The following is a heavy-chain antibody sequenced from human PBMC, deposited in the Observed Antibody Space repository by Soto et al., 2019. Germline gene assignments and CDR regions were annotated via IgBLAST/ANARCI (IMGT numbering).Heavy chain of an antibody. CDR2: ISGSGGST. Sequence: GGSLRLSCAASGFTFSSYAMSWVRQAPGKGLEWVSAISGSGGSTYYADSVKGRFTISRDNAKNSLYLQMNSLRAEDTAVYYCASYGDLDFFDVWGQGTMVTVSS. V-gene: IGHV3-23*01. D-gene: IGHD4-17*01. CDR1: GFTFSSYA. J-gene: IGHJ3*01. CDR3: ASYGDLDFFDV.